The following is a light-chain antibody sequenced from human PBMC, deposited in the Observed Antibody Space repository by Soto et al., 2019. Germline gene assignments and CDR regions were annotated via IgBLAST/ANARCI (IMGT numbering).Light chain of an antibody. CDR3: QQYEEWPRT. J-gene: IGKJ2*01. CDR1: QSVSSSY. V-gene: IGKV3-20*01. CDR2: GAS. Sequence: EIVLTQSPGTLSVSLGERATLSCRASQSVSSSYLAWYQQKPGQAPRLLIYGASSRATGIPDRFSGSGSGTDFTLTIRSLQSEDFAVYSCQQYEEWPRTFGQGTKVDIK.